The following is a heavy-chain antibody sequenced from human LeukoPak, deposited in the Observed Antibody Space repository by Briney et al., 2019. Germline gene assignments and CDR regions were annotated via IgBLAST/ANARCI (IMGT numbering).Heavy chain of an antibody. CDR3: ARGGIAVAAD. CDR1: GFTFSSYA. J-gene: IGHJ4*02. CDR2: ISSNGGST. Sequence: GGSLRLSCAASGFTFSSYAMHWVRQARGKGLEYVSAISSNGGSTYYANSVKGRFTISRDNSKNTLYLQMGSLRAEDMAVYCCARGGIAVAADWGQGTLVTVSS. D-gene: IGHD6-19*01. V-gene: IGHV3-64*01.